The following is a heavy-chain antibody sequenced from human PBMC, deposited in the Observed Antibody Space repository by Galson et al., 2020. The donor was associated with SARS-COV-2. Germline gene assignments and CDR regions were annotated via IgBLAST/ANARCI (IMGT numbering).Heavy chain of an antibody. Sequence: GGSLKISCAASGITFSSYALHWVRQASGKGLEWVALISFDGSNKYYADSVKGRFTISRDNSKNTLYLQLNSLSAEDKAVYYCAGDSGSQIYWGQGTLVTVSS. CDR2: ISFDGSNK. V-gene: IGHV3-30*01. CDR3: AGDSGSQIY. J-gene: IGHJ4*02. D-gene: IGHD1-26*01. CDR1: GITFSSYA.